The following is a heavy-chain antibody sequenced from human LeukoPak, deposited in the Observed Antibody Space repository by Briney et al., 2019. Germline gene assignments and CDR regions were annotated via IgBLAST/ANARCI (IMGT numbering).Heavy chain of an antibody. CDR1: GGSVSSGRYY. J-gene: IGHJ4*02. Sequence: ASETLSLTCTVSGGSVSSGRYYWSWIRQPPGKGLEWIGYISYSGSTNYNHSLKSRVTISVDTSKNQFSLKLSSVTAADTAVYYCAGAVSSVVVIPFWGQGTLVTVSS. V-gene: IGHV4-61*01. CDR3: AGAVSSVVVIPF. CDR2: ISYSGST. D-gene: IGHD3-22*01.